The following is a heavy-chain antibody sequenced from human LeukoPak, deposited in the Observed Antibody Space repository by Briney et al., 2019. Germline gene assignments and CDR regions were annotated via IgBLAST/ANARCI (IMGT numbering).Heavy chain of an antibody. CDR2: INHSGST. Sequence: SETLSLTCAVYGGSFSGYYWSWIRQPPGKGLEWIGEINHSGSTNYNPSLKSRVTISVDTSKNQFSLKLSSVTAADTAVYYCARGFTGQWLVKEDWFDPWGQGTLVTVSS. CDR1: GGSFSGYY. D-gene: IGHD6-19*01. J-gene: IGHJ5*02. V-gene: IGHV4-34*01. CDR3: ARGFTGQWLVKEDWFDP.